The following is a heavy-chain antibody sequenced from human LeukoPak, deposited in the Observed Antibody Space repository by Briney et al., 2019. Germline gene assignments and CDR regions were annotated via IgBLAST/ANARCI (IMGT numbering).Heavy chain of an antibody. J-gene: IGHJ6*03. CDR1: GVAFSGYF. Sequence: PSETLSLTCAVYGVAFSGYFWSWIRQPPGQGLEWIGEINHSGSTNYNPSLKSRVTISVDTSKNQFSLKVSSVTAADTAMYYCARVILDYYYYYMDVWGKGTTVTVSS. V-gene: IGHV4-34*01. CDR3: ARVILDYYYYYMDV. CDR2: INHSGST.